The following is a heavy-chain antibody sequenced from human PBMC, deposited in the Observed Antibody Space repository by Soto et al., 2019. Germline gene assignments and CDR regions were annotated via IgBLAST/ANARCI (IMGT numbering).Heavy chain of an antibody. CDR1: GVSISSGDCY. V-gene: IGHV4-31*11. Sequence: QVQLQESGPGLVKPSQTLSLTCAVSGVSISSGDCYWSWIRQRPRKGLEWVGYIFHTGSTYYNPSLKSPVTISLDSSKNQFSLKLTPASAADTAVYFCARASYCTSATCFIHFDSWGQGSLITVSS. CDR2: IFHTGST. CDR3: ARASYCTSATCFIHFDS. J-gene: IGHJ4*02. D-gene: IGHD2-2*01.